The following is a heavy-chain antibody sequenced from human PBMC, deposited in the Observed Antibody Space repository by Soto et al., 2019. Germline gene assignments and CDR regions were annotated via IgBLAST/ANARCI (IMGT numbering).Heavy chain of an antibody. D-gene: IGHD6-13*01. CDR2: IWYDGSNK. CDR1: GFTFSSYG. CDR3: AREDGGYSSSGGY. Sequence: QVQLVESGGGVVQPGRSLRLSCAASGFTFSSYGMDWVRQAPGKGLEWVAVIWYDGSNKYYADSVKGRFTISRDNSKNTLYLQMTSLRVENTAVYYCAREDGGYSSSGGYWGQGHLVHVSS. J-gene: IGHJ4*02. V-gene: IGHV3-33*01.